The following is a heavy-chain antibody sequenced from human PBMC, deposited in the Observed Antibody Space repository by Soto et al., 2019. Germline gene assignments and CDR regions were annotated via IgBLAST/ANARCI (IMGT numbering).Heavy chain of an antibody. CDR1: GFTFSTYV. V-gene: IGHV3-23*01. CDR3: ATISLGSGWYPP. J-gene: IGHJ4*02. CDR2: ISGSGGSGGGGST. Sequence: GGSLRLSCAASGFTFSTYVMTWVRQAPGKGLDWVSGISGSGGSGGGGSTYYADSVKGRFTISRDNSKNTLYLQMNSLRAEDTAVYYCATISLGSGWYPPWGQGTLVTVSS. D-gene: IGHD6-19*01.